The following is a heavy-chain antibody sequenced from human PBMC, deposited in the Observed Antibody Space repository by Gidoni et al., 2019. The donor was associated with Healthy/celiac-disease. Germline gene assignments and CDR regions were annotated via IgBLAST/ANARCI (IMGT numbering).Heavy chain of an antibody. D-gene: IGHD2-15*01. V-gene: IGHV3-48*01. CDR1: GFTFSSSS. Sequence: EVQLVESGGGLVQPGGSLRLSCAASGFTFSSSSMNWVRQAPGKGLEWISYISGSSSTIYYADSVKGRFTISRDNAKNSLYLQMNSLRAEDTAVYYCAANCSGGSCYSKVYAFDIWGQGTIVTVSS. J-gene: IGHJ3*02. CDR3: AANCSGGSCYSKVYAFDI. CDR2: ISGSSSTI.